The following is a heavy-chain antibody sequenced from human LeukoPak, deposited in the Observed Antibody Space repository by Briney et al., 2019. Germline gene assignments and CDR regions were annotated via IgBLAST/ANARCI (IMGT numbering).Heavy chain of an antibody. CDR2: IYYSGST. Sequence: SETLSLTCTVSGYSISSGYYWGWIRQPPGKGLEWIGSIYYSGSTYYNPSLKSRVTISVDTSKNQFSLKLSSVTAADTAVYYCARIVVVIIDGWFDPWGQGTLVTVSS. J-gene: IGHJ5*02. D-gene: IGHD3-22*01. CDR1: GYSISSGYY. CDR3: ARIVVVIIDGWFDP. V-gene: IGHV4-38-2*02.